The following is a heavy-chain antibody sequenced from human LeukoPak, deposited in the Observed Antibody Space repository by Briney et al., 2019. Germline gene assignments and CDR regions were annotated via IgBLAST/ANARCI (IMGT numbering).Heavy chain of an antibody. CDR3: ARLTRGYYGMDV. CDR1: GGSISSSSYY. J-gene: IGHJ6*02. Sequence: PSETLSLTCTVSGGSISSSSYYWGWIRQPPGKGLEWIGSIYYGGSTYYNPSLKSRVTMSVDTSKNQFSLKLSSVTAADTAVYYCARLTRGYYGMDVWGQGTTVTVSS. V-gene: IGHV4-39*01. CDR2: IYYGGST.